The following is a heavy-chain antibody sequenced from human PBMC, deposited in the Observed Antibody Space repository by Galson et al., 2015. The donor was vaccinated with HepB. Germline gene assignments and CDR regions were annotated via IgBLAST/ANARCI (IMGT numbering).Heavy chain of an antibody. Sequence: SPRLSCAASGFTFSSYAMSWVRQAPGKGLEWVSAISGSGGSTYYADSVKGRFTISRDNSKNTLYLQMNSLRAEDTAVYYCATREAAAGTPFDYWGQGTLVTVSS. CDR1: GFTFSSYA. V-gene: IGHV3-23*01. D-gene: IGHD6-13*01. CDR2: ISGSGGST. J-gene: IGHJ4*02. CDR3: ATREAAAGTPFDY.